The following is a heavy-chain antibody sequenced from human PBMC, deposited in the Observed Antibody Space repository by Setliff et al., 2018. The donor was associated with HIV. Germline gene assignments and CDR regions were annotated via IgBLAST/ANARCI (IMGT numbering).Heavy chain of an antibody. CDR1: GFTFSDYY. D-gene: IGHD6-13*01. J-gene: IGHJ4*02. V-gene: IGHV3-11*01. Sequence: GSLRLSCAASGFTFSDYYMSWIRQAPGKGLEWVSYISSRGRTISYADSVKGRFTISRDNAKNSLYLQMNSLRAEDTAVYYCARDPTYSSSWYYFDYWGQGTLVTVSS. CDR2: ISSRGRTI. CDR3: ARDPTYSSSWYYFDY.